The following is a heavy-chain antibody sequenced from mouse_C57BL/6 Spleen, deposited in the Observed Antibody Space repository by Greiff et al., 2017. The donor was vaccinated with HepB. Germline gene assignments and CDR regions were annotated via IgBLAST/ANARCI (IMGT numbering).Heavy chain of an antibody. J-gene: IGHJ2*01. CDR2: INPSSGYT. CDR3: ARGGVFDY. Sequence: VQLQHSGAELARPGASVKMSCKASGYTFTSYTMHWVKQRPGQGLEWIGYINPSSGYTKYNQKFKDKATLTADKSSSTAYMQLSSLTSEDSAVYYCARGGVFDYWCQGTTLTVSS. CDR1: GYTFTSYT. V-gene: IGHV1-4*01.